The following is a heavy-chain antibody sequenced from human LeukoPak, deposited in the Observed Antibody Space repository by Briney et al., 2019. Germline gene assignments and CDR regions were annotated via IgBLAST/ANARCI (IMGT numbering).Heavy chain of an antibody. D-gene: IGHD1-26*01. V-gene: IGHV3-7*01. Sequence: GGSLRLSCVASGFTFSSYWMAWVRQAPGKGLEWVANIKQDESEKSYVDSVKGLFTISRDNAKNSLFLQMNSLRVEDTAVYYCARDVAGSLDYWGQGTLVTVSS. CDR3: ARDVAGSLDY. J-gene: IGHJ4*02. CDR1: GFTFSSYW. CDR2: IKQDESEK.